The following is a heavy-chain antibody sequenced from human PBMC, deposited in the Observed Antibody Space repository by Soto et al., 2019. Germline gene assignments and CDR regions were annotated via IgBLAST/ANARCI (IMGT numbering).Heavy chain of an antibody. J-gene: IGHJ6*02. CDR3: ARDASTSAWDYFDPMDV. V-gene: IGHV1-69*01. CDR2: IIPFFGTP. D-gene: IGHD1-26*01. CDR1: GGPFSSFV. Sequence: QVLLVHSGAEVKKPGSSVKVSCKASGGPFSSFVISWVRQAPGQGLEWMGGIIPFFGTPNYAQKFQGRVTIAADESTSTAYMELSSLKSADTARYYCARDASTSAWDYFDPMDVWGQGNTVTVSS.